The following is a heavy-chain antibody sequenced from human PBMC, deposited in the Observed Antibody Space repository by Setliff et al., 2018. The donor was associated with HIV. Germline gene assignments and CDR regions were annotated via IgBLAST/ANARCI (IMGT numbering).Heavy chain of an antibody. V-gene: IGHV3-23*01. D-gene: IGHD6-19*01. CDR1: GFAFTTNA. J-gene: IGHJ5*02. CDR3: GRVTYSSGQRGIDL. CDR2: ISGSGHST. Sequence: PGGSLRLSCAASGFAFTTNAMGWVRQAPGKGLEWLSAISGSGHSTYYADFVRGRFIISRDNSENTLYLQMNSLRADDTAVYYCGRVTYSSGQRGIDLWGQGTLVTVSS.